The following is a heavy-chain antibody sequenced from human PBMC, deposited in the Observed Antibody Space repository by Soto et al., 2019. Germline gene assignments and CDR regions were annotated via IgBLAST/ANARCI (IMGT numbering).Heavy chain of an antibody. CDR2: MNPNSGNT. D-gene: IGHD6-6*01. Sequence: ASVKVSCKASGYTFTSYDINWVRQATGQGLEWMGWMNPNSGNTGYAQKFQGRVTMTRNTSISTAYMELSSLRSEDTAVYYCARGPPHSSSSHYYYYYYMDVWGKGTRFTVSS. J-gene: IGHJ6*03. V-gene: IGHV1-8*01. CDR3: ARGPPHSSSSHYYYYYYMDV. CDR1: GYTFTSYD.